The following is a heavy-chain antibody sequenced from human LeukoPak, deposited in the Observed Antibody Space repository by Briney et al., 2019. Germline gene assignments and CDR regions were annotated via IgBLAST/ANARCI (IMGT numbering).Heavy chain of an antibody. Sequence: VASVKVSCKASNYTFIRYGITWVRQAPGQGLEWLAWISPYNGNTKYAQKFQGRVTMTTDTSTSTAYMELRSLTSDDTAVYYCAREESIGRYQFLHDSWGQGTLVTVSS. D-gene: IGHD1-26*01. CDR3: AREESIGRYQFLHDS. J-gene: IGHJ4*02. CDR1: NYTFIRYG. CDR2: ISPYNGNT. V-gene: IGHV1-18*01.